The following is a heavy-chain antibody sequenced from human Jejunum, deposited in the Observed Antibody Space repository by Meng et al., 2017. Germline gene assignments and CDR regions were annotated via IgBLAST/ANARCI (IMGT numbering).Heavy chain of an antibody. D-gene: IGHD5-18*01. CDR3: ARGSRGYSYG. CDR1: GGSVRSGSYY. V-gene: IGHV4-61*01. CDR2: IYYGGTT. Sequence: QGQLQGPGPGLVRPSETLSLPCTVSGGSVRSGSYYWSWIRQPPGKGLEWIGYIYYGGTTNYNPSLKSRVTISADTSKNQFSLKLSSVTAADTAVYYCARGSRGYSYGWGQGTLVTVSS. J-gene: IGHJ4*02.